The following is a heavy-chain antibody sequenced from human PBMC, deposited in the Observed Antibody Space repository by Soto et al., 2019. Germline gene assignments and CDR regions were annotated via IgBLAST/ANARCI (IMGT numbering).Heavy chain of an antibody. J-gene: IGHJ4*02. V-gene: IGHV4-34*01. CDR3: ARGVWDYGDYYFDY. CDR1: GGSFSGYY. D-gene: IGHD4-17*01. CDR2: INHSGST. Sequence: SLTCAVYGGSFSGYYWSWIRQPPGKGLEWIGEINHSGSTNYNPSLKSRVTISVDTSKNQFSLKLSSVTAADTAVYYCARGVWDYGDYYFDYWGQGTLVTVSS.